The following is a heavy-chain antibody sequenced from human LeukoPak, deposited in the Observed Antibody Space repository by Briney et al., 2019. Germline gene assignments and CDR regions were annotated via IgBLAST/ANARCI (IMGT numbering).Heavy chain of an antibody. D-gene: IGHD3-22*01. J-gene: IGHJ3*02. Sequence: GGSLRLSCAASGFTFSNYRMSWVRQAPGKGLEWVALIRYDGSSKYYADSVKGRFTISRDNSKNTLYLQMNSLRAEDTAVYYCAKVAYYNDSSGYYLDAFDIWGQGTMVTVSS. CDR2: IRYDGSSK. CDR3: AKVAYYNDSSGYYLDAFDI. V-gene: IGHV3-30*02. CDR1: GFTFSNYR.